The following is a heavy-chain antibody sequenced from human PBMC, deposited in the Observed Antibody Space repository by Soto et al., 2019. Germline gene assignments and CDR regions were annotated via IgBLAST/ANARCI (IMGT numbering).Heavy chain of an antibody. Sequence: GGSLRLSCAASGFTFSSYAMSGVRQAPGKGLEWVSAISGSGTNTFYADSVKGRFTISRDNSKNTLYLQMNSLRAEDTAVYYCAKDLVDSSVYYFDYWGQGTLVTVSS. CDR1: GFTFSSYA. CDR2: ISGSGTNT. D-gene: IGHD3-22*01. CDR3: AKDLVDSSVYYFDY. V-gene: IGHV3-23*01. J-gene: IGHJ4*02.